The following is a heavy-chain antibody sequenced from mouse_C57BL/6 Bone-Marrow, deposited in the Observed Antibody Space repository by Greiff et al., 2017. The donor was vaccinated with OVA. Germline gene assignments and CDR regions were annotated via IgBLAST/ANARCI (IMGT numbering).Heavy chain of an antibody. CDR3: ARGGYYYGSSLYYFDY. Sequence: QVQLQQSGAELVRPGTSVKMSCKASGYTFTNYWIGWAKQRPGHGLEWIGDIYPGGGYTNYNEKFKGKATLTADKSSSTAYMQFSSLTSEDSAIYYCARGGYYYGSSLYYFDYWGQGTTLTVSS. J-gene: IGHJ2*01. V-gene: IGHV1-63*01. CDR2: IYPGGGYT. CDR1: GYTFTNYW. D-gene: IGHD1-1*01.